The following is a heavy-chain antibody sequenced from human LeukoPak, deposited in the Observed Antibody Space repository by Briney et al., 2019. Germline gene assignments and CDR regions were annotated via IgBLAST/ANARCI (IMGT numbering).Heavy chain of an antibody. CDR3: ATTFPYCSEDNCAL. Sequence: GGSLRLSCIASGVAIGSSWMSWVRQSPGKRLEWVANVNPGGSVQNYVDSVTGRFTISRDNAKNSLYLQMNNLRADDTAVYYCATTFPYCSEDNCALGGQGTLVTVSS. D-gene: IGHD2-15*01. J-gene: IGHJ1*01. CDR2: VNPGGSVQ. V-gene: IGHV3-7*01. CDR1: GVAIGSSW.